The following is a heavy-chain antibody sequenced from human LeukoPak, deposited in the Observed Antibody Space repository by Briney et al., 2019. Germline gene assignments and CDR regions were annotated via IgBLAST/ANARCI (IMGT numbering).Heavy chain of an antibody. D-gene: IGHD1-14*01. CDR3: ARDVKEGITGHFDL. J-gene: IGHJ2*01. CDR2: IYYDGSS. CDR1: GCSIGSYD. Sequence: PSESLSLTCAVSGCSIGSYDWTWIRQPPGKGLEWIGYIYYDGSSNYNSSLKSRVTISVDTSKNLFSLKLSSVTAADTAMYSCARDVKEGITGHFDLWGRGTLVTVSS. V-gene: IGHV4-59*01.